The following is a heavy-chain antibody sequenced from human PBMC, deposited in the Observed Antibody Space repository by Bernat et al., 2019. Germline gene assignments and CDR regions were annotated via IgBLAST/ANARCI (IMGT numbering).Heavy chain of an antibody. CDR3: AKDSEDACDI. J-gene: IGHJ3*02. CDR1: GFTFSSYG. CDR2: ISYDGSNK. V-gene: IGHV3-30*18. D-gene: IGHD1-26*01. Sequence: QVQLVESGGGVVQPGRSLRLSCAASGFTFSSYGMHWVRQAPGKGLEWVAVISYDGSNKYYADSVKGRFTISRDNSKNTLYLQMNSLRAEDTAVYYCAKDSEDACDIWGQGTMVTVSS.